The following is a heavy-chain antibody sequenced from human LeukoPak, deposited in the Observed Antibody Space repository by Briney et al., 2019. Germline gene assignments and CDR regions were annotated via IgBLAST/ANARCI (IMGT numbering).Heavy chain of an antibody. V-gene: IGHV3-11*04. CDR2: IDSSGGTV. Sequence: GGSLRLSCAASGFTVSSNYMSWVRQAPGKGLEWVSYIDSSGGTVNFADSVKGRFTVSRDNAQNSLYLQMNSLRGDDTAVYYCARDAGSSAWSGGFDYWGQGALVTVSS. J-gene: IGHJ4*02. D-gene: IGHD6-19*01. CDR1: GFTVSSNY. CDR3: ARDAGSSAWSGGFDY.